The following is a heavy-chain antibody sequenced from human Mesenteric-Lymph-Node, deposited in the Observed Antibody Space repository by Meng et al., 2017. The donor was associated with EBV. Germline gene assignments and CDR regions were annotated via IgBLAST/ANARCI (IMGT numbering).Heavy chain of an antibody. D-gene: IGHD6-19*01. CDR3: ARDSRGMYYFDY. J-gene: IGHJ4*02. Sequence: QGQLQESGPGLVKPSETLSLTCNVSGGSISSSSYSWGWIRQPPGKGLEWIGIIYYSGSTYYNPSLKSRVTISVDTSKNQFYLKLSSVTAADTAVYYCARDSRGMYYFDYWSQGTLVTVSS. V-gene: IGHV4-39*07. CDR1: GGSISSSSYS. CDR2: IYYSGST.